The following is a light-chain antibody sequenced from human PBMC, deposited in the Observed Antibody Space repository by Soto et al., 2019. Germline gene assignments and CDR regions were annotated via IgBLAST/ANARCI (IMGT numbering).Light chain of an antibody. Sequence: DIQMTQSPYSLSASVGDRVTITCRASQSISSYLNWYQQKPGIAPKLLIYAASSLQSGVPSRFSGGGSGTDFTLTISSLQPEDFATYYCQQTYSTQITFGQGTRLEIK. CDR3: QQTYSTQIT. J-gene: IGKJ5*01. V-gene: IGKV1-39*01. CDR2: AAS. CDR1: QSISSY.